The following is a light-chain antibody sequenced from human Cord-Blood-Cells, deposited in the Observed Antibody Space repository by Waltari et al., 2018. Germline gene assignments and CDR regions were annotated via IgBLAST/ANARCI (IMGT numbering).Light chain of an antibody. CDR2: DVS. J-gene: IGLJ2*01. V-gene: IGLV2-14*01. CDR3: SSYTSSSTV. Sequence: QSALTQPASVSGSPGQTITLPSTGTSRHVGGYNYVSWYQQQPGKAPKLTIYDVSDRPSGVSNRFAGSKSGNTASLTISGLQAEDEADYYCSSYTSSSTVFGGGTKLTVL. CDR1: SRHVGGYNY.